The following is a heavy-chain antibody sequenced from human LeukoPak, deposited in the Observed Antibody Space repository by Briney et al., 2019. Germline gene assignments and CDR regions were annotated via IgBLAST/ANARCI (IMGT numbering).Heavy chain of an antibody. Sequence: GGSLRLSCAASGFTFSSYAMNWVRQAPGKGLEWVSAISGSGGSTYYADSVKGRFTISRDNSKNTLYLQMDSLRAEDTAVYYCARSCYIPSFDHWGQGTLVTVSS. CDR2: ISGSGGST. J-gene: IGHJ4*02. CDR3: ARSCYIPSFDH. D-gene: IGHD2-15*01. CDR1: GFTFSSYA. V-gene: IGHV3-23*01.